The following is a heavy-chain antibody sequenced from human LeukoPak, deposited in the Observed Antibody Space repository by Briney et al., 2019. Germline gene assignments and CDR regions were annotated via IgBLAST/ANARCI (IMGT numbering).Heavy chain of an antibody. CDR3: ARDRLPYYFDSSNYYYSTLEY. V-gene: IGHV3-23*01. J-gene: IGHJ4*02. CDR2: ISGSGGST. CDR1: GFTFSNYA. D-gene: IGHD3-22*01. Sequence: PGGSLRLSCAASGFTFSNYAMSWVRQAPGKGLEWVSAISGSGGSTYYADSVKGRFTISRDNSKNTLYLQMNSLRAEDTALYYCARDRLPYYFDSSNYYYSTLEYWGQGTLVTVSS.